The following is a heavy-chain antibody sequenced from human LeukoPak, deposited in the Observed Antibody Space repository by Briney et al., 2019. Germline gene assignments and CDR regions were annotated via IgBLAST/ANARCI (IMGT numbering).Heavy chain of an antibody. Sequence: GGSLRLSCAASGFTFSSYWMHWVRQAPGKGLVWVSRINSDGSSTSYADSVKGRFTISRDNAKNTLYLQMNSLRPEDTALYYCAKGHTNGYTYDAFDVWGQGTMVTVS. CDR3: AKGHTNGYTYDAFDV. CDR1: GFTFSSYW. J-gene: IGHJ3*01. V-gene: IGHV3-74*01. CDR2: INSDGSST. D-gene: IGHD2-2*02.